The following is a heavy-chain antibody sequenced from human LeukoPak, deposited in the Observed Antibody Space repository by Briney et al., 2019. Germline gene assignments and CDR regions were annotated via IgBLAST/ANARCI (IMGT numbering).Heavy chain of an antibody. J-gene: IGHJ6*03. CDR1: GFIFSNYA. CDR3: AKMRGQYYHSYYMDA. V-gene: IGHV3-23*01. Sequence: GGSLRLSCAASGFIFSNYAMTWVRQAPGRGLEWVAYGGSGGSTYYADSVKGRFTVSRDNSKSTLYLQMNSLTAEDTAVYYCAKMRGQYYHSYYMDAWGKGTTVTVSS. CDR2: GGSGGST.